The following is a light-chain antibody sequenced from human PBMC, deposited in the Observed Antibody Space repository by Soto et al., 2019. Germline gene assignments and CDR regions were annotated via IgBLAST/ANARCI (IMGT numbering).Light chain of an antibody. CDR3: QHRGDWPPGAT. V-gene: IGKV3-11*01. CDR1: QSITNH. CDR2: DAS. J-gene: IGKJ4*01. Sequence: EIVLTQSPATLSLSPGDRATLSCRASQSITNHLAWYQQKPGQAPRLLIYDASIRTTGNPARFSGSGSGTDFTPTISSLEPEDSAVYYCQHRGDWPPGATFGGGTKVEI.